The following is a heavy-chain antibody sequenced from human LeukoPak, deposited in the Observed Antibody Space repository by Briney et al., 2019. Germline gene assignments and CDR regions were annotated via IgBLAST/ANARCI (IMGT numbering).Heavy chain of an antibody. Sequence: ASVKVSCKASGYTFTSYDINWVRQATGQGLEWMGWMNPNSGNTGYAQKFQGRVTITRNTSISTAYMELRSLRSDDTAVYYCARDRPFHYYDSSGYYYWFDPWGQGTLVTVSS. CDR1: GYTFTSYD. CDR3: ARDRPFHYYDSSGYYYWFDP. CDR2: MNPNSGNT. V-gene: IGHV1-8*03. D-gene: IGHD3-22*01. J-gene: IGHJ5*02.